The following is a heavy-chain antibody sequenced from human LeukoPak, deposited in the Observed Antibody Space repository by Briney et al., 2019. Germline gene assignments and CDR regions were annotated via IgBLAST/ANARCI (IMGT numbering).Heavy chain of an antibody. D-gene: IGHD3-10*01. J-gene: IGHJ6*04. CDR2: ISSSSSYI. V-gene: IGHV3-21*01. Sequence: GGSLRLSCAASGFTFSSYSMNWVRQAPGKGLEWVSSISSSSSYIYYADSVKGRFTISRDNAKNSLYLQMNSLRAEDTAVYYCARDGIWIYGLGSYHHYYGMDVWGKGTTVTVSS. CDR1: GFTFSSYS. CDR3: ARDGIWIYGLGSYHHYYGMDV.